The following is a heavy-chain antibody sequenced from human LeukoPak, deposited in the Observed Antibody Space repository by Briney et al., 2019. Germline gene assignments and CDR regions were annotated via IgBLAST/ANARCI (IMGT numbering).Heavy chain of an antibody. CDR3: ARRLRRNYFDY. J-gene: IGHJ4*02. CDR2: ISSSGSTI. V-gene: IGHV3-48*03. D-gene: IGHD4-17*01. CDR1: GFTFSSYE. Sequence: GGSLRLSCAASGFTFSSYEMNWVRQAPGKGLEWVSYISSSGSTIYYADSVKGRFTISRDNAKNLLYLQMNSLRAEDTAVYYCARRLRRNYFDYWGQGTLVTVSS.